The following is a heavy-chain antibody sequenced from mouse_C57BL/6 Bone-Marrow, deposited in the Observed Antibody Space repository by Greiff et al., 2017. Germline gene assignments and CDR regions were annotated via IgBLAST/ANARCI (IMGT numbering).Heavy chain of an antibody. V-gene: IGHV3-1*01. D-gene: IGHD1-1*01. J-gene: IGHJ4*01. Sequence: EVQLVESGPGMVKPSQSLSLTCTVTGYSITSGYDWHWIRHFPGNKLEWMGYISYSGSTNYNPSLKSRISITHDTSKNHFFLKLNSVTTEDTATYYCARGGYYYGSSYEAMDYWGQGTSVTVSS. CDR1: GYSITSGYD. CDR2: ISYSGST. CDR3: ARGGYYYGSSYEAMDY.